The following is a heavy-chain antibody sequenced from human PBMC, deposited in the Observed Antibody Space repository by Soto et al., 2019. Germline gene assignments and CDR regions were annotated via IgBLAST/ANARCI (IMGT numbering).Heavy chain of an antibody. D-gene: IGHD6-13*01. V-gene: IGHV6-1*01. Sequence: SPAESSSGASCGGRVCRYRAAWNWIKQSPSRGLEWLGRTYYRSKWYNDYAVSVKSRITINPDTSKNQFSLQLNSVTPEDTAVYYCARSGSSRYYLDYRGQGTLVTVSS. CDR2: TYYRSKWYN. CDR3: ARSGSSRYYLDY. CDR1: GGRVCRYRAA. J-gene: IGHJ4*02.